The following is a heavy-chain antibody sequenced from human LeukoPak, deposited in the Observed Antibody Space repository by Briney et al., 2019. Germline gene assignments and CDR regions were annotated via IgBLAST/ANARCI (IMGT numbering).Heavy chain of an antibody. V-gene: IGHV4-39*01. CDR1: GGSISSSTYY. CDR2: IYYSGST. CDR3: ARTYGDYDDAFDV. D-gene: IGHD4-17*01. J-gene: IGHJ3*01. Sequence: SQTLSLTCTVSGGSISSSTYYWGWIRQPPGKGLEWIGSIYYSGSTYNNPSLKSRVTIFVDTSKNQFSLKLSSVTATDTAVYYCARTYGDYDDAFDVWGQGTMVTVSS.